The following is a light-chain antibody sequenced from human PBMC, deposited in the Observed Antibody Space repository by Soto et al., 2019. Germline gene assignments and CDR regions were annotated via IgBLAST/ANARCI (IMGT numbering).Light chain of an antibody. CDR1: SSDVGTYNL. CDR2: EVR. V-gene: IGLV2-14*01. CDR3: SAYTARSTLV. Sequence: QSVLTQPASVSGSPGQSITISCTGTSSDVGTYNLVSWYQQHPGTAPKLIIYEVRNRPSGISSRFSGSRSGNTASLTISGLQPEDEGDYYCSAYTARSTLVFGGGTKVTV. J-gene: IGLJ3*02.